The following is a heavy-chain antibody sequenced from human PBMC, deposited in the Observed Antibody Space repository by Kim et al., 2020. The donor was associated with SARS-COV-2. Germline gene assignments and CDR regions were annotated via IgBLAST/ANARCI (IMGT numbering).Heavy chain of an antibody. V-gene: IGHV3-30*02. CDR3: AKALYSNQYYYYYMDV. J-gene: IGHJ6*03. Sequence: SVKGRFTISRDNSKNSLYLQMNSLRAEDTAVYYCAKALYSNQYYYYYMDVWGKGTTVTVSS. D-gene: IGHD4-4*01.